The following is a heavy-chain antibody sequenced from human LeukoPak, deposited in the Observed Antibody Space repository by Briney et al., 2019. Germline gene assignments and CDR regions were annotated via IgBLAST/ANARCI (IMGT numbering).Heavy chain of an antibody. Sequence: ASVKVSCKASGYTFTSYYMHWVRQAPGQGLEWMGIINPSGGSTSYAQKFQGRVTMTRDTSTSTVYMELSSLRSEDTAVYYRARDIRYCSGGSCYGAFDIWGQGTMVTVSS. J-gene: IGHJ3*02. D-gene: IGHD2-15*01. CDR3: ARDIRYCSGGSCYGAFDI. CDR2: INPSGGST. CDR1: GYTFTSYY. V-gene: IGHV1-46*01.